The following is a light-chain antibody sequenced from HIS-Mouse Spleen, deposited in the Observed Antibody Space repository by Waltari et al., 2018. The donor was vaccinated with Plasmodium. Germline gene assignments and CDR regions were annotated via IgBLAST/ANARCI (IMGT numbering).Light chain of an antibody. CDR2: DVS. CDR1: SSDVGGYNS. Sequence: QSALTQPASVSGSPGQSITIPCTGTSSDVGGYNSVPWYHKHPGKAPKLMIYDVSNRPSGVSNRFSGSKSGNTASLTISGLQAEDEADYYCSSYTSSSIRVFGGGTKLTVL. V-gene: IGLV2-14*03. J-gene: IGLJ3*02. CDR3: SSYTSSSIRV.